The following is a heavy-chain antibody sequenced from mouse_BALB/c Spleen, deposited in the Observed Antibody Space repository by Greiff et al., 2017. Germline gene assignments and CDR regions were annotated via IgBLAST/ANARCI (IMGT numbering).Heavy chain of an antibody. D-gene: IGHD2-1*01. J-gene: IGHJ3*01. CDR2: ISYSGST. V-gene: IGHV3-2*02. CDR1: GYSITSDYA. Sequence: ESGPGLVKPSQSLSLTCTVTGYSITSDYAWNWIRQFPGNKLEWMGYISYSGSTSYNPSLKSRISITRDTSKNQFFLQLNSVTTEDTATYYCARSGVYYGNCWFAYWGQGTLVTVSA. CDR3: ARSGVYYGNCWFAY.